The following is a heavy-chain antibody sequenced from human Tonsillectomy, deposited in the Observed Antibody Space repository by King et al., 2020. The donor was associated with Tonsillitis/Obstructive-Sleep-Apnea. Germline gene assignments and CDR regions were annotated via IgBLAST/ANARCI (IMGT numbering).Heavy chain of an antibody. J-gene: IGHJ4*02. Sequence: VQLVESGGGLVQPGGSLRLSCATSGFTFSSNWMHWVRQAPGKGLVWVSRINPDGSTTAYADSVKGRFTISRDNAKNTVYLQMNSLRDDDTAVYYCASPPNIAVADPFDSWGQGTLVTVSS. CDR3: ASPPNIAVADPFDS. CDR1: GFTFSSNW. V-gene: IGHV3-74*01. CDR2: INPDGSTT. D-gene: IGHD6-19*01.